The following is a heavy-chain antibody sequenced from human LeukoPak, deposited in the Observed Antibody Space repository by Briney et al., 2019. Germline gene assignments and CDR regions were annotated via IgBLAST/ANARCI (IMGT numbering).Heavy chain of an antibody. CDR3: ARDWGSTGYDLYDS. V-gene: IGHV3-7*01. Sequence: PGGSLRLSCAASGFIFSNYWMTWVRQAPGKGLEWVAHIRQDGSERHYVDSVKDRFTISRGNAKNSLDLQMGSLRAEDTAVYYCARDWGSTGYDLYDSWGQGTLVTVSS. CDR1: GFIFSNYW. D-gene: IGHD5-12*01. CDR2: IRQDGSER. J-gene: IGHJ4*02.